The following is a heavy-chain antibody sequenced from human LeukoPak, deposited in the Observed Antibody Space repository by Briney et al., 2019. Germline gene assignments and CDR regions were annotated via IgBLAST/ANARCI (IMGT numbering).Heavy chain of an antibody. CDR3: ARVAVAGYWFDP. V-gene: IGHV3-11*01. Sequence: GGSLRLSCAASGFSFSDYYMSWIRQAPGKGLEWVSYISSSGSTIYYADSVKGRFTISRDNAKNSLYLQMNSLRAEDTAVYYCARVAVAGYWFDPWGQGTLVTVSS. D-gene: IGHD6-19*01. CDR1: GFSFSDYY. CDR2: ISSSGSTI. J-gene: IGHJ5*02.